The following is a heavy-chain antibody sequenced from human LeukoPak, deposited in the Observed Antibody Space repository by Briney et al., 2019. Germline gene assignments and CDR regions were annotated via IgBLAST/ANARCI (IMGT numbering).Heavy chain of an antibody. CDR3: ASIEARQQASYSYYYTDV. CDR1: GGSISSGGYY. J-gene: IGHJ6*03. V-gene: IGHV4-31*03. CDR2: IYYSGST. Sequence: MPSQTLSLTCTVSGGSISSGGYYWSWIRQHPGKGLEWIGYIYYSGSTYYNPSLKSRVTISVDTSKNQFSLKLSSVTAADTAVYYCASIEARQQASYSYYYTDVWGKGTTVTVSS. D-gene: IGHD6-6*01.